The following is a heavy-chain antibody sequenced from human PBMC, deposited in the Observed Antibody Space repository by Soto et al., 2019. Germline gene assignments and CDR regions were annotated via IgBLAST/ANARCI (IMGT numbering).Heavy chain of an antibody. CDR1: GGSFSGYY. J-gene: IGHJ4*02. CDR3: ARGVLDYGDYPTVDY. Sequence: PVTPSETLSLTCAVYGGSFSGYYWSWIRQPPGKGLEWIGEINHSGSTNYNPSLKSRVTISVDTSKNQFSLKLSSVTAADTAVYYCARGVLDYGDYPTVDYWGQGTLVTVSS. CDR2: INHSGST. D-gene: IGHD4-17*01. V-gene: IGHV4-34*01.